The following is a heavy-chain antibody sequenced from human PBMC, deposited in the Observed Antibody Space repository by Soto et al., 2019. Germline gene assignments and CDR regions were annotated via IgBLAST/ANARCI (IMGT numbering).Heavy chain of an antibody. J-gene: IGHJ4*03. D-gene: IGHD3-16*01. CDR2: IIPIFGTA. V-gene: IGHV1-69*13. CDR1: GGTFSSYA. Sequence: ASVKVSCKASGGTFSSYAISWVRQAPGQGLEWMGGIIPIFGTANYAQKFQGRVTITADESTSTAYMELSSLRSEDTAVYYCAKKEEYDYVWGKSPLDWGQGTLVTVSS. CDR3: AKKEEYDYVWGKSPLD.